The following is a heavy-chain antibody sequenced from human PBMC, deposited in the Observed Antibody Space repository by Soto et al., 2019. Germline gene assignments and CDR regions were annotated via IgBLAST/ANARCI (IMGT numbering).Heavy chain of an antibody. Sequence: PGESLKISCKGSGYSFTSYWISWVRQMPGKGLEWMGRIDPSDSYTNYSPSFQGHVTISADKSISTAYLQWSSLKASDTAMYYCARHGVTYDNFDYWGQGTLVTVSS. V-gene: IGHV5-10-1*01. CDR2: IDPSDSYT. CDR1: GYSFTSYW. D-gene: IGHD3-16*01. CDR3: ARHGVTYDNFDY. J-gene: IGHJ4*02.